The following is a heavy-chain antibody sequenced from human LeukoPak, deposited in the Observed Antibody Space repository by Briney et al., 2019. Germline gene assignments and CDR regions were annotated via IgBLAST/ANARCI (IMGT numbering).Heavy chain of an antibody. Sequence: GGSLRLSCAASGFTFSSYAMHWVRQAPGKGLEWVAVISYDGSNKYYADSVKGRFTISRDNSKNTLYLQMNSLRAEDTAVYYCAKDQLRIAAAGPLDYWGQGTLVTVSS. D-gene: IGHD6-13*01. V-gene: IGHV3-30-3*01. J-gene: IGHJ4*02. CDR3: AKDQLRIAAAGPLDY. CDR2: ISYDGSNK. CDR1: GFTFSSYA.